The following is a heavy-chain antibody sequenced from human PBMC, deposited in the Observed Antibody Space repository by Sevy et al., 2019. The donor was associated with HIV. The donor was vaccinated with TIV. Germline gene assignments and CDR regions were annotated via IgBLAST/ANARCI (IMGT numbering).Heavy chain of an antibody. CDR2: INPSGGST. D-gene: IGHD6-13*01. CDR3: ARETDERFANQQHYYYYGMDV. J-gene: IGHJ6*02. Sequence: ASVKVSCKASGYTFTSYYMHWVRQAPGQGLEWMGIINPSGGSTSYAQKFQGRVTMTRDTSTSTVYMELSSLRSEDTAVYYCARETDERFANQQHYYYYGMDVWGHGTTVTVSS. CDR1: GYTFTSYY. V-gene: IGHV1-46*01.